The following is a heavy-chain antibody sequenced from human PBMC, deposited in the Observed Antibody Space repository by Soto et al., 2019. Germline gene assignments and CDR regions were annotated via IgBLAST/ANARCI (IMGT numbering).Heavy chain of an antibody. D-gene: IGHD3-22*01. V-gene: IGHV4-39*07. CDR2: VYYGGRS. Sequence: PSETLSLTCTVSSAPVSSTTYTWGWIRQPPGKGLEWVASVYYGGRSYYNPTLNSRVTISVDTSKNQFSLKLNSVTAADTAVFYFARMNYYDPGAYPLDSWGQGMMVTVSS. CDR1: SAPVSSTTYT. CDR3: ARMNYYDPGAYPLDS. J-gene: IGHJ4*02.